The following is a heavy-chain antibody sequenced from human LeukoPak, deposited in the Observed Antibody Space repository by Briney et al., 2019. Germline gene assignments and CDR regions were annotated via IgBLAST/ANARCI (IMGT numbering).Heavy chain of an antibody. Sequence: GGSLRLSCAASGSTFSNYAMNWVRLAPGKGLEWVSVISSGGGTTYYSDSVKGRFIISRDNSKNTLYLQMNSLRVDDTALYYCAKAGIAVPATPEYCGQGTQVTVSS. J-gene: IGHJ4*02. CDR1: GSTFSNYA. CDR3: AKAGIAVPATPEY. V-gene: IGHV3-23*01. CDR2: ISSGGGTT. D-gene: IGHD6-19*01.